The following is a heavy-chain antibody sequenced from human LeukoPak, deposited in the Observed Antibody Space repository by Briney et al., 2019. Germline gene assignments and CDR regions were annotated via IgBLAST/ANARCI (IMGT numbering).Heavy chain of an antibody. J-gene: IGHJ4*02. CDR1: GGTFSSYA. CDR2: IIPIFGTA. CDR3: AREVAVAGHFDY. D-gene: IGHD6-19*01. Sequence: SVKVSCKASGGTFSSYAISWVRQAPGQGLEWMGGIIPIFGTANYAQKFQGRVTITTDESTSTAYMELSSLRSEDTAVYYCAREVAVAGHFDYSGQGTLVTVSS. V-gene: IGHV1-69*05.